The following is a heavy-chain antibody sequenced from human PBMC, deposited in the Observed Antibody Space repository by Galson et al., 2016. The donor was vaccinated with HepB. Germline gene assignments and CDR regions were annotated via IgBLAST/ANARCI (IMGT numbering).Heavy chain of an antibody. CDR2: TYYRSKWYN. V-gene: IGHV6-1*01. CDR1: GDSVSSRTAS. D-gene: IGHD1-1*01. Sequence: CAISGDSVSSRTASWSWIRQSPSRGLEWLGRTYYRSKWYNEYATSVGGRININPDTTENHFSLHLNSVTPEDTAIYYCARAWTSRPSTRQTDHFDYWGQGTLVTVSS. J-gene: IGHJ4*02. CDR3: ARAWTSRPSTRQTDHFDY.